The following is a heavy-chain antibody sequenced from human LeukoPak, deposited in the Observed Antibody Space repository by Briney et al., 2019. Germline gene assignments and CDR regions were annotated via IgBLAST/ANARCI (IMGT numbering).Heavy chain of an antibody. J-gene: IGHJ4*02. CDR2: IKQDGSEK. Sequence: GGSLRLSCAASGFTFSSYWMSWVRQAPGKGLQWVANIKQDGSEKYYVDSVKGRFTISRDDAKNSLYLQMNSLRAENTAVYYCARDYKHDYDLGYWGQGTLVTVSS. D-gene: IGHD3-3*01. CDR1: GFTFSSYW. V-gene: IGHV3-7*01. CDR3: ARDYKHDYDLGY.